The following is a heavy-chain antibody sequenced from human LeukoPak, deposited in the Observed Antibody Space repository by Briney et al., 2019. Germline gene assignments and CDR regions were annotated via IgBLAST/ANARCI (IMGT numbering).Heavy chain of an antibody. CDR1: VGSISSYY. J-gene: IGHJ4*02. D-gene: IGHD6-13*01. Sequence: SETLSLTCTVSVGSISSYYWSWIRQPPGKGLEWIGYINHSGSTNYNPSLKSRVTISVDRSKNQFSLKLSSVTAADTAVYYCARATAGTGYYFDYWGQGTLVTVSS. V-gene: IGHV4-59*01. CDR3: ARATAGTGYYFDY. CDR2: INHSGST.